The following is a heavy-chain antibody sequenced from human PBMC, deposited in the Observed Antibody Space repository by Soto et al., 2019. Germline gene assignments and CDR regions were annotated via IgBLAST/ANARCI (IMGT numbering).Heavy chain of an antibody. V-gene: IGHV3-21*01. Sequence: EGQLVESGGGLVKPGGSLRLSCAASGFTFSSYSMNWVRQAPGKGLAWVSSITSTSRYIYYADSVKGRVTISRDHAKNSLYLQMNSLRAEDSVVYYCARGKLELYYFYCREARGQGNTVTVSS. CDR2: ITSTSRYI. CDR1: GFTFSSYS. D-gene: IGHD1-7*01. J-gene: IGHJ6*02. CDR3: ARGKLELYYFYCREA.